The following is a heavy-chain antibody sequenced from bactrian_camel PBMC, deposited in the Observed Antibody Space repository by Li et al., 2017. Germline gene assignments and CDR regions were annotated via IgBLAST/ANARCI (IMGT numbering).Heavy chain of an antibody. CDR1: WISDTKYS. D-gene: IGHD1*01. CDR2: VYMPGGSP. Sequence: HVQLVESGGGSVQAGGSLRLSCASSWISDTKYSVGWFRQGAGKQREGVAAVYMPGGSPHYADSVKGRFTISKDSAKITLYLQMDSLKPEDTARYYCAADPWCTEQYADRRYWGQGTQVTVS. J-gene: IGHJ4*01. V-gene: IGHV3S54*01. CDR3: AADPWCTEQYADRRY.